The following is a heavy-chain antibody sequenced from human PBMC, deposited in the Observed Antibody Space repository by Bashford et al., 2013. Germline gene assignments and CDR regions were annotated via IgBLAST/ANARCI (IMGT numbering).Heavy chain of an antibody. Sequence: ASVKVSCKTSGYTFRAYYVTWVRQAPGQGLEWMGWISGYNAKTHYIQKLQGRVTMTIDTSTTTAYMELGSLTSDDTAVYYCARNHLLSSGWTRGGMDVWGQGTTVTVSS. J-gene: IGHJ6*02. D-gene: IGHD6-19*01. CDR3: ARNHLLSSGWTRGGMDV. CDR1: GYTFRAYY. CDR2: ISGYNAKT. V-gene: IGHV1-18*01.